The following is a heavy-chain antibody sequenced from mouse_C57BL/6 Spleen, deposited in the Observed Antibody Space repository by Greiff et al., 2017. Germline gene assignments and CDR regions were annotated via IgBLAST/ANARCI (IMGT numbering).Heavy chain of an antibody. CDR1: GFTFSSYS. D-gene: IGHD3-1*01. CDR2: ISHGGGYT. V-gene: IGHV5-4*03. CDR3: ARLSRARGYFDD. J-gene: IGHJ2*01. Sequence: EVMLVQSGGGLVKPGASLKLSCAASGFTFSSYSMSWVRQTPGQGLEWVGTISHGGGYTDYPDKFKGRFTITRDNAKNTPYLHISHLKSEDTAVYYCARLSRARGYFDDWGPGTTLTVSS.